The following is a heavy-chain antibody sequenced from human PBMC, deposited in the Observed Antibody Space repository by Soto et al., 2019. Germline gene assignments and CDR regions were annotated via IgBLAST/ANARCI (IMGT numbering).Heavy chain of an antibody. J-gene: IGHJ3*02. Sequence: QVQLVQSGAEVKKPGASVKVSCKASGYTFTSYDINWVRQATGQGLEWMGWMNPNSGNTGYAQKFQGRVTMTRNTAISTAYMELSSLRSEDTAVYYCARANLLRYFYWLLSYAFDIWVQGTMVTVSS. D-gene: IGHD3-9*01. V-gene: IGHV1-8*01. CDR2: MNPNSGNT. CDR3: ARANLLRYFYWLLSYAFDI. CDR1: GYTFTSYD.